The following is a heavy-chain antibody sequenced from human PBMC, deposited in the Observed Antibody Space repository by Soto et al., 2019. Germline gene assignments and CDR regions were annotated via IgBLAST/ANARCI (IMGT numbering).Heavy chain of an antibody. J-gene: IGHJ1*01. CDR2: IYYSGST. V-gene: IGHV4-59*06. CDR1: GGSISSYY. D-gene: IGHD2-15*01. Sequence: SSETLSLTCTVSGGSISSYYWSWIRQPPGKGLEWIGYIYYSGSTYYNPSLKSRVTISVDTSKNQFSLKLSSVTAADTAVYYCAGGPLIRWFKNWGKGTLVTLSS. CDR3: AGGPLIRWFKN.